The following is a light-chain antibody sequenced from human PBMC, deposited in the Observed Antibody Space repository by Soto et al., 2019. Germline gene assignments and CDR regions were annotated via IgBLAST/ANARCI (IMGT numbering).Light chain of an antibody. CDR3: QQYNNWPIP. J-gene: IGKJ5*01. V-gene: IGKV3-15*01. CDR1: QSVSSN. Sequence: EIVMTQSPATLSVSPGERATLSCRASQSVSSNLAWYQQKPGQAPRLLIYGASTRATGIPARFSGSGSGTQFTIHISSLQSEDFAVYYCQQYNNWPIPFGQGTRLEIK. CDR2: GAS.